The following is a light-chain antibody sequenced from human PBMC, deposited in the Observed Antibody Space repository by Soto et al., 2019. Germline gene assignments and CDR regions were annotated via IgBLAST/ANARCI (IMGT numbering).Light chain of an antibody. CDR1: QSMSSSY. Sequence: EIVLTQSTGTLSLSPGERATLSCRASQSMSSSYLAWYQQKPGQAPRLLIYGASSRATGIPDRFSGSGSGTDFTLTISRLEPEDFAVYYCQQCGNSPLTFGQGTKVEIK. V-gene: IGKV3-20*01. CDR2: GAS. CDR3: QQCGNSPLT. J-gene: IGKJ1*01.